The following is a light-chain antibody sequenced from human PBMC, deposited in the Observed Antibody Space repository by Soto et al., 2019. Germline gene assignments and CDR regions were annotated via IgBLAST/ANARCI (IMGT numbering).Light chain of an antibody. J-gene: IGLJ1*01. Sequence: QSALTQPASVSGSPGQSITISCIGTSSDVGVYNYVSWYQHHPGKGPKLIIYEVNNRPSGVSDRFSGSKSGNKASLTISNLEAEDESDYYCGSYTSTDTPFVFGTGTKVTV. V-gene: IGLV2-14*01. CDR3: GSYTSTDTPFV. CDR2: EVN. CDR1: SSDVGVYNY.